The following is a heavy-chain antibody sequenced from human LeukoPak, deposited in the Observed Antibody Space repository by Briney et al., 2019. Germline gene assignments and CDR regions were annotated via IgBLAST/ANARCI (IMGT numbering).Heavy chain of an antibody. Sequence: PGGSLRLSCAVSGFTFSSNGMHWVRQAPGRGLEWVAVIWYDGSNKYYVDSVKGRFTISRDNSKNTLYLQMNSLKAEGTAVYYCARDLTGKYYFDYWGQGTLVTVSS. D-gene: IGHD7-27*01. V-gene: IGHV3-33*01. J-gene: IGHJ4*02. CDR1: GFTFSSNG. CDR3: ARDLTGKYYFDY. CDR2: IWYDGSNK.